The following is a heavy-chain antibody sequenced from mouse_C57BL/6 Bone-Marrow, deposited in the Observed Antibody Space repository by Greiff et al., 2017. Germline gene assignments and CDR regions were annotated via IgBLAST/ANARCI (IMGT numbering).Heavy chain of an antibody. Sequence: EVQLVESGEGLVKPGGSLKLSCAASGFTFSSYAMSWVRQTPEKRLEWVAYISSGGDYTYYADTVKGRFTISRDNARTTLYLQMSSLRSEDTAMYYCTRAITTVVADYWGQGTTLTVSS. CDR3: TRAITTVVADY. D-gene: IGHD1-1*01. CDR2: ISSGGDYT. J-gene: IGHJ2*01. V-gene: IGHV5-9-1*02. CDR1: GFTFSSYA.